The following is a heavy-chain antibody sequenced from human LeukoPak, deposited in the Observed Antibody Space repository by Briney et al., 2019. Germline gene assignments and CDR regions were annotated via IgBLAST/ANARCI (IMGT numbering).Heavy chain of an antibody. V-gene: IGHV3-13*01. D-gene: IGHD3-16*02. J-gene: IGHJ3*02. CDR2: IGTAGDT. CDR3: ARGSYYDYVWGSYRGGAFDI. CDR1: GFTFSSYD. Sequence: GGSLRLSCAASGFTFSSYDMHWVRQATGKGLEWVSAIGTAGDTYYPGSVKGRFTISRENAKNSLYLQMNSLRAGDTAVYYCARGSYYDYVWGSYRGGAFDIWGQETMVTVSS.